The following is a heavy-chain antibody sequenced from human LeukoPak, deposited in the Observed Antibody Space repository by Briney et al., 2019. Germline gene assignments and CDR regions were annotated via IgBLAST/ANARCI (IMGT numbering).Heavy chain of an antibody. CDR2: INPNSGGT. CDR3: ARGSIAARLTRQYFDY. V-gene: IGHV1-2*02. J-gene: IGHJ4*02. Sequence: VASVKVSCKASGYTFTGYYMHWVRQAPGQGLERMGWINPNSGGTNYAQKFQGRVTMTRDTSISTAYMELSRLRSDDTAVYYCARGSIAARLTRQYFDYWGQGTLVTVSS. CDR1: GYTFTGYY. D-gene: IGHD6-6*01.